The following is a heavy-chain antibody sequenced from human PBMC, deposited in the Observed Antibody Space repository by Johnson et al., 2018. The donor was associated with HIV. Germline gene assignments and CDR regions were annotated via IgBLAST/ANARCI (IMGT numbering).Heavy chain of an antibody. CDR1: GFTFSSYA. CDR3: TTGDCGGGSGSCHAFDF. J-gene: IGHJ3*01. V-gene: IGHV3-30*04. CDR2: ISYDGSNK. D-gene: IGHD2-21*01. Sequence: QVQLVESGGGVVQPGRSLRLYCAASGFTFSSYAMHWVRQAPGKGLEWVAVISYDGSNKYYADSVKGRFTVSRDNSKNTLYLQMNSLRPEDTAVYYCTTGDCGGGSGSCHAFDFWGQGTMVTVSS.